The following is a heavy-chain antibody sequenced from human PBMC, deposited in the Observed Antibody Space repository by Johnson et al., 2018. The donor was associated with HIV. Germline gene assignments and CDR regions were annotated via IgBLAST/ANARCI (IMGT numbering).Heavy chain of an antibody. CDR3: ARETDIAPYSGSYPTQAFDI. V-gene: IGHV3-30*03. J-gene: IGHJ3*02. CDR1: GFTFSTYW. CDR2: ISYDGGSK. D-gene: IGHD1-26*01. Sequence: QVQLVESGGGLVQPGGSLRLSCAVSGFTFSTYWMSWVRQVPGKGLEWVAIISYDGGSKYYGDSVKGRFTISRDNSKNTLYLQMNSLRAEDTAVYYCARETDIAPYSGSYPTQAFDIWGQGTMVTVSS.